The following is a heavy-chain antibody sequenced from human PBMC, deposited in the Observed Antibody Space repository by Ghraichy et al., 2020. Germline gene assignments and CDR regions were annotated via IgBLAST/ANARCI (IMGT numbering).Heavy chain of an antibody. D-gene: IGHD3-10*01. Sequence: SVKVSCKASGGTFSSYAISWVRQAPGQGLEWMGGIIPIFGTANYAQKFQGRVTITADESTSTAYMELSSLRSEDTAVYYCARGEQVRGVIFYGMDVWGQGTTVTVSS. V-gene: IGHV1-69*13. CDR3: ARGEQVRGVIFYGMDV. CDR1: GGTFSSYA. CDR2: IIPIFGTA. J-gene: IGHJ6*02.